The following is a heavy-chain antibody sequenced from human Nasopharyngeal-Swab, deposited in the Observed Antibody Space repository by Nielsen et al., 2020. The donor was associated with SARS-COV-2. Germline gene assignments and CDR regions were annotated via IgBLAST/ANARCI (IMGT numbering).Heavy chain of an antibody. J-gene: IGHJ4*02. Sequence: ASVKVSYKGSGYTLTELSMHWERPAPGKGLEWMGGFDPEDGETIYAQKFQGRVTMTEDTSTDTAYMELSSLRSEDTAVYYCAFRWWRSSWYGDYWGQGTLVTVSS. CDR1: GYTLTELS. D-gene: IGHD6-13*01. CDR2: FDPEDGET. V-gene: IGHV1-24*01. CDR3: AFRWWRSSWYGDY.